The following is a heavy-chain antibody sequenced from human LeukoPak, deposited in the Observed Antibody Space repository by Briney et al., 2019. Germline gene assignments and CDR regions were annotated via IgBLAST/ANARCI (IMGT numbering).Heavy chain of an antibody. J-gene: IGHJ4*02. Sequence: GGSLRLSCAASGFTFSSYEMNWARQAPGKGLEWVSYISSSGSTIYYAGSVKGRFTISRDNAKNSLYLQMNSLRVEDTAVYYCARGYGSYSINYWGQGTLVTVSS. CDR1: GFTFSSYE. V-gene: IGHV3-48*03. CDR3: ARGYGSYSINY. D-gene: IGHD1-26*01. CDR2: ISSSGSTI.